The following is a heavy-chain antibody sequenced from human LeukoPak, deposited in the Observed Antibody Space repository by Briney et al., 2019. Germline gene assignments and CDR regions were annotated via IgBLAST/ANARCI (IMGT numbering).Heavy chain of an antibody. V-gene: IGHV3-48*03. CDR1: GFTFSSYE. CDR3: ARESQYGMDV. J-gene: IGHJ6*04. CDR2: ISSSGSTI. Sequence: PGGSLRLSCAASGFTFSSYEMNWVRQAPGKGLEWVSYISSSGSTIYYADSVKGRFTISRDNAKNSLYLQMNSRRAEDTAVYYCARESQYGMDVWGKGTTVTVSS.